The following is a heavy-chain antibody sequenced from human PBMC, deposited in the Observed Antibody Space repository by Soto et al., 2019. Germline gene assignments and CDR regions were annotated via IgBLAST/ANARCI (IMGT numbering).Heavy chain of an antibody. CDR3: AKDTSSSPYNMDV. J-gene: IGHJ6*03. D-gene: IGHD2-2*01. CDR1: GFTFSNFA. Sequence: EVHILESGGGSVQPGGSLRLSCAASGFTFSNFAMSWVRHAPGKGLEWVSEITGSTGTTYYADSVRGRFIISRDNSKNPLHLQMNSLRAEDTAVYYCAKDTSSSPYNMDVWGKGTTVTVSS. CDR2: ITGSTGTT. V-gene: IGHV3-23*01.